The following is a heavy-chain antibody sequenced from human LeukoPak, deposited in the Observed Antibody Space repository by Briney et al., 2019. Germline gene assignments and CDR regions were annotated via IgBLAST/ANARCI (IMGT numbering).Heavy chain of an antibody. J-gene: IGHJ5*02. D-gene: IGHD3-10*01. V-gene: IGHV1-8*01. CDR2: PNNGNT. Sequence: PNNGNTGYAQKFQGRVIMTRDTSISTAYIELRDLRSEDTAVYYCVRDGEGVAISVNYWFDPWGQGTLVTVSS. CDR3: VRDGEGVAISVNYWFDP.